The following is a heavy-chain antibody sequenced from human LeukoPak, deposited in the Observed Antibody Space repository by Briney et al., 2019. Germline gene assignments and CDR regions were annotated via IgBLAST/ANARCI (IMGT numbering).Heavy chain of an antibody. D-gene: IGHD2-2*01. CDR1: GGSISSSSYY. CDR3: ARESGISSTQFDY. V-gene: IGHV4-39*07. Sequence: SETLSLTCTVSGGSISSSSYYWGWIRQPPGKGLEWIGSIYHSGSTYYNPSLKSRVTISVDTSKNQFSLKLSSVTAADTAVYYCARESGISSTQFDYWGQGTLVTVSS. J-gene: IGHJ4*02. CDR2: IYHSGST.